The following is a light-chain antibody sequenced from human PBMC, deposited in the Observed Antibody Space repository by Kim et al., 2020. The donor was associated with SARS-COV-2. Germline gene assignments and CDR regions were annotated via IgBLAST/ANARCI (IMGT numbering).Light chain of an antibody. Sequence: GQKVPISCSGSSSNIGNNSVSWYQQLPGTAPKLLIYDNNKRPSGIPDRFSGSKSGTSATLGITGLQTGDEADYYCGTWDSSLSAVVFGGGTQLTVL. CDR1: SSNIGNNS. CDR2: DNN. V-gene: IGLV1-51*01. CDR3: GTWDSSLSAVV. J-gene: IGLJ2*01.